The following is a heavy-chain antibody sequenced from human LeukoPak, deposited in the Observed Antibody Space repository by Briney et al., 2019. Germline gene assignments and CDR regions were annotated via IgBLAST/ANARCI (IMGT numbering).Heavy chain of an antibody. CDR3: ARVIPGPGDTAMVP. Sequence: PGRSLRLSCAASGFTFSSYAMHWVRQAPGKGLEWVAVISYDGSNKYYADSVKGRFTISRDNSKNTLYLQMDSLRAEDTAVYYCARVIPGPGDTAMVPWGQGTLVTVSS. J-gene: IGHJ5*02. CDR1: GFTFSSYA. V-gene: IGHV3-30*04. CDR2: ISYDGSNK. D-gene: IGHD5-18*01.